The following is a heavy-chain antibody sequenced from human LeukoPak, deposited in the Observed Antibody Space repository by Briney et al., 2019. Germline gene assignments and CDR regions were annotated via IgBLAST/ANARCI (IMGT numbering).Heavy chain of an antibody. CDR3: ARGVYGSGDY. CDR1: GGSISSGSYY. CDR2: IYSSGST. J-gene: IGHJ4*02. D-gene: IGHD3-10*01. V-gene: IGHV4-61*02. Sequence: SQTLSLTCTVSGGSISSGSYYWSWIRQPAGKGLEWIGRIYSSGSTNYNPSLKSRVTMSVDTSKNQFSLKLTSVTAADTAVYYCARGVYGSGDYWGQGTLVTVSS.